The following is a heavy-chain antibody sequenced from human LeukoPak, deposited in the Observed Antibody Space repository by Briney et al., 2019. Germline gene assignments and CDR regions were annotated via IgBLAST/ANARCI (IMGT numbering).Heavy chain of an antibody. CDR1: GFTFSDYY. V-gene: IGHV3-11*06. CDR2: ISSSSSYT. J-gene: IGHJ4*02. Sequence: GGSLRLSCAGSGFTFSDYYLSWIRQGPGQGLEWVLYISSSSSYTNYADSVKGRFTISRDNAKNSLYLQMNSLRAEDTAVYYCASSSGWYGYDYWGQGTLVTVSS. D-gene: IGHD6-19*01. CDR3: ASSSGWYGYDY.